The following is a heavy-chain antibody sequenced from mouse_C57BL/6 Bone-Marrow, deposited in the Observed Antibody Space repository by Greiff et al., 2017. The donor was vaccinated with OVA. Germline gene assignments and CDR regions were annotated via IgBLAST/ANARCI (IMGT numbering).Heavy chain of an antibody. CDR3: ARPLDYDGSSYWYFEV. D-gene: IGHD1-1*01. J-gene: IGHJ1*03. CDR1: GYTFTDYY. V-gene: IGHV1-26*01. Sequence: VQLQQSGPELVKPGASVKISCKASGYTFTDYYMNWVKQSPGKSLEWIGDINPSTGGTSYNQKFKGKATLTVDKSSSTAYMELRSLTCQEAAVDYCARPLDYDGSSYWYFEVGGTGTTVTVSS. CDR2: INPSTGGT.